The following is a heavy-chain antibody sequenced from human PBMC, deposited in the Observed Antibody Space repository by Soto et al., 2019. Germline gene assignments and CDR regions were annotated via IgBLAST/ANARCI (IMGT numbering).Heavy chain of an antibody. CDR1: GGTFTSYD. CDR3: ARGYYDTSGYYPIDF. J-gene: IGHJ4*02. Sequence: ASVKVSCKASGGTFTSYDVMWVRQATGQGLEWMGWVNPNSGNTDSAQKFQGRVTMTWDTSINTAYMELSSLRSEDTAVYYCARGYYDTSGYYPIDFWGQGTLVTVSS. V-gene: IGHV1-8*01. CDR2: VNPNSGNT. D-gene: IGHD3-22*01.